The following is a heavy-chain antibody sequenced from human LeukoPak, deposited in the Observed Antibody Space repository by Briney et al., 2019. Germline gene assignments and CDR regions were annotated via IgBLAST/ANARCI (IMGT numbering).Heavy chain of an antibody. D-gene: IGHD2-2*01. CDR3: AKLDCSSTSCIDY. J-gene: IGHJ4*02. V-gene: IGHV3-30*18. CDR1: GFTFSSYG. Sequence: GGSLRLSCAASGFTFSSYGMHWVRQAPGKGLEWVAVISYDGSNKYYADSVKGRFTISRDNSKNTLYLQMNSLRAEDTALYYCAKLDCSSTSCIDYWGQGTLVTVSS. CDR2: ISYDGSNK.